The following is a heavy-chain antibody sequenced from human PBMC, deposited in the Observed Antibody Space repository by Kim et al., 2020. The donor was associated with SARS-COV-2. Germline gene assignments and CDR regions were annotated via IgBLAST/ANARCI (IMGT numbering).Heavy chain of an antibody. CDR2: IYYSGST. J-gene: IGHJ6*02. CDR3: ARTNLRWLQPTGFYYYGMDV. D-gene: IGHD5-12*01. Sequence: SETLSLTCTVSGGSISSYYWSWIRQPPGKGLEWIGYIYYSGSTNYNPSLKSRVTISVDTSKNQFSLKLSSVTAADTAVYYCARTNLRWLQPTGFYYYGMDVWGQGTTVTVSS. CDR1: GGSISSYY. V-gene: IGHV4-59*01.